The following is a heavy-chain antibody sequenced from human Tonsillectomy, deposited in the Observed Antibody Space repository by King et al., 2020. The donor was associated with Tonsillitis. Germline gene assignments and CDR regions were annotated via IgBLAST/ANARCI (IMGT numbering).Heavy chain of an antibody. CDR1: GFSLSTSGVG. V-gene: IGHV2-5*02. D-gene: IGHD3-3*01. J-gene: IGHJ5*02. Sequence: TLKESGPTLVKPTQTLTLTCTFSGFSLSTSGVGVGWIRQPPGKALEWLALIYWDDDKRYSPSLRSRLTITKDTSKNQVVLRMTNMDPVDTATYYCAHRGHITNFGVVIDSDWYDPWGQGTQVTVSS. CDR3: AHRGHITNFGVVIDSDWYDP. CDR2: IYWDDDK.